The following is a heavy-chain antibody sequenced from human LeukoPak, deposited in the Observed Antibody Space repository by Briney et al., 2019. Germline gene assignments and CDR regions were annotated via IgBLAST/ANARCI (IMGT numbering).Heavy chain of an antibody. CDR3: ARVGDYYGSDY. V-gene: IGHV4-38-2*01. J-gene: IGHJ4*02. CDR1: GYSISSGYC. Sequence: PSETLSLTCAVSGYSISSGYCWGWIRQPPGKGLEWIGSIYHSGSTYYNPSLKSRVTISVDTSKNQFSLKLSSVTAADTAVYYCARVGDYYGSDYWGQGTLVTVSS. CDR2: IYHSGST. D-gene: IGHD3-10*01.